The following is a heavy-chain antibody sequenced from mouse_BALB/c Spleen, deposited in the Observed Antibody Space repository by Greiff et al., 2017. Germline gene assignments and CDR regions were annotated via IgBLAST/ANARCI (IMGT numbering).Heavy chain of an antibody. Sequence: VQLQQSGPELVKPGASVKMSCKASGYTFTSYVMHWVKQKPGQGLEWIGYINPYNDGTKYNEKFKGKATLTSDKSSSTAYMELSSLTSEDSAVYYCARTEAYYGYAMDYWGQGTSVTVSS. CDR3: ARTEAYYGYAMDY. CDR1: GYTFTSYV. D-gene: IGHD1-1*01. CDR2: INPYNDGT. J-gene: IGHJ4*01. V-gene: IGHV1-14*01.